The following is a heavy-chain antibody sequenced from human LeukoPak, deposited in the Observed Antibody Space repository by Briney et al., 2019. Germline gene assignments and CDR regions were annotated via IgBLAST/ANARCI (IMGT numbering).Heavy chain of an antibody. CDR2: ISGSGGST. J-gene: IGHJ6*04. CDR1: GFTFSSYA. V-gene: IGHV3-23*01. D-gene: IGHD2-2*01. CDR3: AKGGYCSSTSCYYYYGMDV. Sequence: EPGGSLRLSCAASGFTFSSYAMSWVRQAPGKGLEWVSAISGSGGSTYYADSVKGRFTISRDNSKNTLYLQMNSLRAEDTAVYYCAKGGYCSSTSCYYYYGMDVRGKGTTVTVSS.